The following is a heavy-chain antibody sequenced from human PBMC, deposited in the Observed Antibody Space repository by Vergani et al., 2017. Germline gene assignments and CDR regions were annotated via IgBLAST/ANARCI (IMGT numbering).Heavy chain of an antibody. CDR3: ARVNTETNGHLYYYYYMDV. V-gene: IGHV4-34*01. J-gene: IGHJ6*03. Sequence: QVQLQQWGGGLLKPSETLSLTCVVNGGSFTSYHWTWIRQSPGEGLEWVGDIDHTGRPDYNPSLKSRLTMSVEKSRNLFSLTLNSVTATETAIYFCARVNTETNGHLYYYYYMDVWGQGTAVTVSS. CDR2: IDHTGRP. CDR1: GGSFTSYH. D-gene: IGHD4-11*01.